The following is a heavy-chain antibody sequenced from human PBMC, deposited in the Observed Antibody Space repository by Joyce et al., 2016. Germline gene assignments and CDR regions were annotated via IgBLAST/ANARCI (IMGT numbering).Heavy chain of an antibody. J-gene: IGHJ4*02. CDR1: GFAFSTYT. CDR2: ISDNSRFI. Sequence: EVQLVESGGGLVKPGGSLRLSCAASGFAFSTYTMSWVRQAPGKVLECVSSISDNSRFIYYADSLKGRFTISRDNAKNSLYLQMNSLRAEDTAVYYCGRVDPTEQPIDYWGQGTLVTVSS. CDR3: GRVDPTEQPIDY. D-gene: IGHD6-13*01. V-gene: IGHV3-21*01.